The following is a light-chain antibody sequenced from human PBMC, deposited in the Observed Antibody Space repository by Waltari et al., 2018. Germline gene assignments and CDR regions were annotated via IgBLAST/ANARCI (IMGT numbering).Light chain of an antibody. J-gene: IGKJ5*01. CDR1: QSVSSN. Sequence: EIVMTQSPATLSVSLGERATLSCRASQSVSSNLAWYQQKPGQAPRLLIFGASSRATGIPDRFSGSGSGTDFTLTISRLEPEDFATYYCQQYGSSFPVTYGQGTRLEIK. V-gene: IGKV3-20*01. CDR3: QQYGSSFPVT. CDR2: GAS.